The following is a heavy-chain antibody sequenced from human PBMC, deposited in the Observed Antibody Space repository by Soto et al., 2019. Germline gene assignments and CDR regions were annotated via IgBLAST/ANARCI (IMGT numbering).Heavy chain of an antibody. D-gene: IGHD3-10*01. J-gene: IGHJ4*02. CDR1: GGSFSGYY. V-gene: IGHV4-34*01. CDR3: ARPRYYYGSGSYYPPQYYFDY. CDR2: INHSGST. Sequence: SETLSLTCAVYGGSFSGYYWSWIRQPPGKGLEWIGEINHSGSTNYNPSLKSRVTISVDTSKNQFSLKLSSVTAADTAVYYCARPRYYYGSGSYYPPQYYFDYWGQGTLVTVSS.